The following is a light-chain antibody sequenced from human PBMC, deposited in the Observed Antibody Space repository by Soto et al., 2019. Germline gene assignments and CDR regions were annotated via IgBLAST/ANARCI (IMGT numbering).Light chain of an antibody. V-gene: IGKV1-5*03. CDR3: QQYETFSPWT. J-gene: IGKJ1*01. CDR1: QSISSW. Sequence: DIQMTQSPSTLSASVGDRVTITCRASQSISSWLAWYQQKPGTAPKLLIYKATTLQSGVPSRFSGSGSGTEFTLAISSLEPDDFATYYCQQYETFSPWTLGQGTKVDIK. CDR2: KAT.